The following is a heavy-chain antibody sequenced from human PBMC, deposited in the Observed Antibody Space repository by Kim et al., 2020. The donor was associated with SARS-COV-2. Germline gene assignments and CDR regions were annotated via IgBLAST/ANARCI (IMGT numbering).Heavy chain of an antibody. V-gene: IGHV1-18*01. Sequence: YGQNLQGRDPMTADTSTSTAYMELRSLRSDDTAVYYCARLRSGWFVGYFDYWGQGTLVTVSS. J-gene: IGHJ4*02. D-gene: IGHD6-19*01. CDR3: ARLRSGWFVGYFDY.